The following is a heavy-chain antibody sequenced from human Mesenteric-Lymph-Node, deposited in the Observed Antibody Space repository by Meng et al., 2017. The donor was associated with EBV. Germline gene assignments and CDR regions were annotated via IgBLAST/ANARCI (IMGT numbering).Heavy chain of an antibody. CDR3: ARVGYCSGVSCSFRYFDY. D-gene: IGHD2-15*01. CDR1: GASISNVDDY. J-gene: IGHJ4*02. V-gene: IGHV4-30-4*01. Sequence: QLEQEGCVLELVNPCEPLSLTCSVAGASISNVDDYWSGVRQPPGKGLEWIGYIYYSGSTYYTPSLKSRVTISVDTSKNQFSLKLSSVTAADTAVHYRARVGYCSGVSCSFRYFDYWGQGILVTVSS. CDR2: IYYSGST.